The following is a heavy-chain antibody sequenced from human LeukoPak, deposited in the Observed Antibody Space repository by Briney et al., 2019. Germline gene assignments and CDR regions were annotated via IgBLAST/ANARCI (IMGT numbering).Heavy chain of an antibody. CDR2: IIPIFGTA. Sequence: ASVTVSCKASGGTFNSYAISWVRQAPGQGLEWMGGIIPIFGTANYAQKFQGRVTITADESTSTAYMELSSLRSEDTAVYYCTSVSDGSGSYLGYYYYYMDVWGKGTTVTISS. D-gene: IGHD3-10*01. CDR1: GGTFNSYA. J-gene: IGHJ6*03. CDR3: TSVSDGSGSYLGYYYYYMDV. V-gene: IGHV1-69*13.